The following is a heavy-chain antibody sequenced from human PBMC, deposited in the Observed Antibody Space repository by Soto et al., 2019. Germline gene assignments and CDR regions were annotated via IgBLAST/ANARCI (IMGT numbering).Heavy chain of an antibody. CDR1: GFTFSDYY. CDR2: SRDKGNSYST. J-gene: IGHJ4*02. Sequence: EVQLVESGGGLVQPAGSLRLSCAGSGFTFSDYYIDWVRQAPGKGLEWVGRSRDKGNSYSTDFAASVKGRFTVSQDASKNSLYRQINSLQTEATAFYFCTRAIVGTTSSDYWGQGTLVSVSS. CDR3: TRAIVGTTSSDY. D-gene: IGHD1-26*01. V-gene: IGHV3-72*01.